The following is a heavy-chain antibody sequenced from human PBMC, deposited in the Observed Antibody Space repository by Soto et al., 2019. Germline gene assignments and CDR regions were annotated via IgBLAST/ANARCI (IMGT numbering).Heavy chain of an antibody. CDR2: IIPILGIA. D-gene: IGHD2-2*01. J-gene: IGHJ5*02. V-gene: IGHV1-69*02. Sequence: QVQLVQSGAEVKKPGSSVKVSCKASGGTFSSYTISWVRQAPGQGLEWMGRIIPILGIANYAQKFQGRVTMTADKSTSTAYMELSSLRSEDTAVYYCARGSIVVVPAAPDWFDPWGQGTLVTVSS. CDR1: GGTFSSYT. CDR3: ARGSIVVVPAAPDWFDP.